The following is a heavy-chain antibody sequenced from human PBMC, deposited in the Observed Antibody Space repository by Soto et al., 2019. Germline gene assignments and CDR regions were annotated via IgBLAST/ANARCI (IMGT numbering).Heavy chain of an antibody. V-gene: IGHV1-18*01. CDR3: ARVDSSSWYGVTTCYYCGMDV. J-gene: IGHJ6*01. CDR1: GYTFTSYG. CDR2: ISAYNGNT. Sequence: ASVKVSCKASGYTFTSYGISWVRQAPGEGVEWMGWISAYNGNTNYAQKLQGRVTMTTDTSTSTAYMELRSLRSDDKAVYYCARVDSSSWYGVTTCYYCGMDVWGQLPTLTV. D-gene: IGHD6-13*01.